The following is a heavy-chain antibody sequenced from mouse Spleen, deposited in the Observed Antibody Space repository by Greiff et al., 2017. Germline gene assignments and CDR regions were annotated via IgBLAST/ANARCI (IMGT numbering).Heavy chain of an antibody. Sequence: EVQLQQSGPGLVKPSQSLSLTCSVTGYSITSGYYWNWIRQFPGNKLEWMGYISYDGSNNYNPSLKNRISITRDTSKNQFFLKLNSVTTEDTATYYCARENRGYYFDYWGQGTTLTVSS. CDR1: GYSITSGYY. CDR3: ARENRGYYFDY. D-gene: IGHD5-2*01. J-gene: IGHJ2*01. CDR2: ISYDGSN. V-gene: IGHV3-6*01.